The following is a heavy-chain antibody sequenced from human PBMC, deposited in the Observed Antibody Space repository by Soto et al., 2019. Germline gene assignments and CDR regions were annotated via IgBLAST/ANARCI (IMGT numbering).Heavy chain of an antibody. CDR1: GDSVSNNSVA. CDR3: ARSLRGRGVKYFDD. J-gene: IGHJ4*02. D-gene: IGHD3-10*01. Sequence: PSQTLSHTCAISGDSVSNNSVAWNWVRQTPSRGLEWLGRTYYRSKWHYDYAPSVRSRITINPDTSNNHFSLQLNSVRPEDAAVYYCARSLRGRGVKYFDDWGQGTLVTVSS. CDR2: TYYRSKWHY. V-gene: IGHV6-1*01.